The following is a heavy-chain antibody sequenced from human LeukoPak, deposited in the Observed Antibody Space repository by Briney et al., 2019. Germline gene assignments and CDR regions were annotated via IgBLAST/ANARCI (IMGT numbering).Heavy chain of an antibody. CDR2: IYYSGST. J-gene: IGHJ5*02. CDR3: ARGTHSSSWYDP. V-gene: IGHV4-59*01. D-gene: IGHD6-13*01. CDR1: GGSISSYY. Sequence: PSETLSLTCTVSGGSISSYYWSWIRQPPGKGLEWIGYIYYSGSTNYNPSLKSRVTISVDTSKNQFSLKLSSVTAADTAVYYCARGTHSSSWYDPWGQGTLVTVSS.